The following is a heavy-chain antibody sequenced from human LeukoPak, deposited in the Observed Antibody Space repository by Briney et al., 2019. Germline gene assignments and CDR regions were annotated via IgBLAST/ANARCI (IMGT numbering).Heavy chain of an antibody. Sequence: PSETLSLTCAVYGGSFSGYYWSWIRQPPGKGLEWIGEINHSGSTNYNPSLKSRVTISVGTSKNQFSLKLSSVTAADTAVYFCARGGYYGSGNDFRFDPWGQGTLVTVSS. V-gene: IGHV4-34*01. D-gene: IGHD3-10*01. CDR3: ARGGYYGSGNDFRFDP. CDR1: GGSFSGYY. J-gene: IGHJ5*02. CDR2: INHSGST.